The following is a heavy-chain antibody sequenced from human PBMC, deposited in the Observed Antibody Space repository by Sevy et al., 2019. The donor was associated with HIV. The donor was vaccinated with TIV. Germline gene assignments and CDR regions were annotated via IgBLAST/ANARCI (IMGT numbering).Heavy chain of an antibody. CDR1: GFTFSSYW. Sequence: GGSLRLSCAASGFTFSSYWMHWVRQAPGKGLVWVSRINSDGSSTSYADSVKGRFTISRDNAKNTLYLQMNSLRAEDTAVYYCARVYSSSWYNHYYYMDVWGKGTTVTVSS. CDR3: ARVYSSSWYNHYYYMDV. J-gene: IGHJ6*03. CDR2: INSDGSST. D-gene: IGHD6-13*01. V-gene: IGHV3-74*01.